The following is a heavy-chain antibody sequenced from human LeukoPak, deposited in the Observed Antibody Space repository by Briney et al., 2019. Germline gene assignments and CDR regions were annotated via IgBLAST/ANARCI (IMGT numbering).Heavy chain of an antibody. Sequence: GGSLRLSCAASGFTFSSYGMQWVRQAPGKGLEWVAVIWYDGSNKYYADSVKGRFTISRDNSKNTLYLQMNSLRAEDTAVYYCAREGVTRSDAFDIWGQGTMVTVSS. J-gene: IGHJ3*02. CDR1: GFTFSSYG. V-gene: IGHV3-33*01. CDR2: IWYDGSNK. D-gene: IGHD2-2*01. CDR3: AREGVTRSDAFDI.